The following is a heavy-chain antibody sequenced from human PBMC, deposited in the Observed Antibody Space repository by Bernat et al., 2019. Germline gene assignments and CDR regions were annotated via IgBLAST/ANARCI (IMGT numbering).Heavy chain of an antibody. CDR2: IYYSGST. J-gene: IGHJ5*02. Sequence: QLQLQESGPGLVKPSETLSLTCTVSGGSISSSSYYWGWIRQPPGKGLAWIGSIYYSGSTYYNPSLKSRVTISVDTSKNQFSLKLSSVTAADTAVYYCARRGVGAITWGQGTLVTVSS. D-gene: IGHD1-26*01. V-gene: IGHV4-39*01. CDR3: ARRGVGAIT. CDR1: GGSISSSSYY.